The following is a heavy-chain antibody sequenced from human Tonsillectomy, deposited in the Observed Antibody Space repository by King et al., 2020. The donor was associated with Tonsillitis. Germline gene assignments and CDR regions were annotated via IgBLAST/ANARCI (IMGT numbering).Heavy chain of an antibody. CDR3: HGGYSYGSSDS. Sequence: VQLVESGGGLVQPGGSLRLSCAASGFTFSIYPMYWVRQAPGKGLEYVSAISSNGGSTYYANSVRGRFTISRDNSKNTLYLQMGSLRAEDMAVYYCHGGYSYGSSDSWGQGTLVTVSS. CDR2: ISSNGGST. CDR1: GFTFSIYP. V-gene: IGHV3-64*01. D-gene: IGHD5-18*01. J-gene: IGHJ4*02.